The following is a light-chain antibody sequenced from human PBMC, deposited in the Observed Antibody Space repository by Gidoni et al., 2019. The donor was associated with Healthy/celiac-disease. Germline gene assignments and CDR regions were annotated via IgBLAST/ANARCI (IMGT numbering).Light chain of an antibody. CDR1: QGISNY. CDR2: GAS. CDR3: QKYNSAPQT. Sequence: DIQMTQFPSSLSASVGDRVTITCRASQGISNYLAWYQQKPGKVPKLLIYGASTLQSGVPSRFSGSGSGTDFTLTISSLQPEDVATYYCQKYNSAPQTFXQXTKVEIK. J-gene: IGKJ1*01. V-gene: IGKV1-27*01.